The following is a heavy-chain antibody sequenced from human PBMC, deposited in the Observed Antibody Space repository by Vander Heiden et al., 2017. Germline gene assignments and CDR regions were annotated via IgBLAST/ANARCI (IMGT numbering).Heavy chain of an antibody. CDR2: IYPGDSDT. D-gene: IGHD1-1*01. V-gene: IGHV5-51*01. CDR1: GYSFTSYW. J-gene: IGHJ2*01. CDR3: ARHMGYGPKGTDWYFDL. Sequence: EVQLVQSGAEVKKPGASLRLSCKGSGYSFTSYWIGWVRKMPGKGLEWLGIIYPGDSDTRYSPSFQGQVTISADKSISTAYLQWSSLKASDTAMYYCARHMGYGPKGTDWYFDLWGRGTLVTVSS.